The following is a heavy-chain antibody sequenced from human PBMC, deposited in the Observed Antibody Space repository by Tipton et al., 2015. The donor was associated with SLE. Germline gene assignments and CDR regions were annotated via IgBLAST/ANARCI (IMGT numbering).Heavy chain of an antibody. CDR3: ARVSRNYGDYGYFDL. Sequence: LRLSCTVSGGSISSHYWSWIRQPPGKGLEWIGYIFYSGSTNYNPSLKSRVTISVDTSKNLFSLKLSSVTAADTAVYYCARVSRNYGDYGYFDLWGRGTLVTVSS. D-gene: IGHD4-17*01. J-gene: IGHJ2*01. CDR1: GGSISSHY. CDR2: IFYSGST. V-gene: IGHV4-59*11.